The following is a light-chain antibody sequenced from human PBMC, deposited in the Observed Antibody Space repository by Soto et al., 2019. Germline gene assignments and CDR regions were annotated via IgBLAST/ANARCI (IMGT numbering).Light chain of an antibody. J-gene: IGLJ2*01. CDR2: DVN. CDR3: CSYAGSVPVV. V-gene: IGLV2-11*01. Sequence: QSALTQPRSVSGSPGQSVTISCTGTSSDVGGYNYVSWYQQHPGKAPKLMIYDVNKRPSGVPDRFSGSKSGNTASLTISGLQAEDEADYYCCSYAGSVPVVFGGGTKLTVL. CDR1: SSDVGGYNY.